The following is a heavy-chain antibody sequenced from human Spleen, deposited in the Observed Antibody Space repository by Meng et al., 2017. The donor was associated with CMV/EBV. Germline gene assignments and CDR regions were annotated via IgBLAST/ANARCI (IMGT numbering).Heavy chain of an antibody. D-gene: IGHD3-10*01. J-gene: IGHJ6*02. Sequence: SETLSLTCTVSGGSIITYYWSWIRQPPGKGLEWIGYIYYSGSTNYNPSLKSRVTISVDTSKNQFSLRMTSVTAADTAVYYCAKIFPSDYYKYSMDVWGQGTTVTVSS. CDR3: AKIFPSDYYKYSMDV. CDR1: GGSIITYY. CDR2: IYYSGST. V-gene: IGHV4-59*12.